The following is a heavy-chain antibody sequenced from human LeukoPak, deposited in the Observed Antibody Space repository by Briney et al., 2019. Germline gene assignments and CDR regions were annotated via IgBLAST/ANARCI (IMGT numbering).Heavy chain of an antibody. CDR1: GYTFTSDD. Sequence: GSSVKVSLKASGYTFTSDDFNWVRQATGQGLEWMGWMNPNSGNTGYEQKFQGRVTITRNTSISTAYMELSSLRSEDTAVYYCARRFGELLSHAFDIWGQGTMVTVSS. J-gene: IGHJ3*02. V-gene: IGHV1-8*03. CDR3: ARRFGELLSHAFDI. CDR2: MNPNSGNT. D-gene: IGHD3-10*01.